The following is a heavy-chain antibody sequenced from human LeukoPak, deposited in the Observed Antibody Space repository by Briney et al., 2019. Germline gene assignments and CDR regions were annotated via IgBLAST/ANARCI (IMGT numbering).Heavy chain of an antibody. CDR2: IYYSGST. Sequence: SETLSLTCTVSGGSISSYYWSWIRQPPGKGLEWIGYIYYSGSTNYNPSLKSRVTISADTSKNQFSLKLSSVTAADTAVYYCARGDRLRRLAFDIWGQGTMVTVSS. CDR3: ARGDRLRRLAFDI. CDR1: GGSISSYY. D-gene: IGHD4-17*01. J-gene: IGHJ3*02. V-gene: IGHV4-59*01.